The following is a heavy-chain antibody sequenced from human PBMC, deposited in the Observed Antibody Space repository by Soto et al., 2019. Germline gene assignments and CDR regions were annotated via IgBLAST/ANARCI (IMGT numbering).Heavy chain of an antibody. D-gene: IGHD2-8*01. V-gene: IGHV4-34*01. CDR1: GGSFSGYD. CDR2: INHSGST. Sequence: SETLSLTCAVYGGSFSGYDWTWIRQPPGTGLEWIGEINHSGSTNYNPSLKSRVTISVDTSKNQFSLSLRSVTAADTAVYYCASHRTFWPFDYWGQGTVVTVSS. CDR3: ASHRTFWPFDY. J-gene: IGHJ4*02.